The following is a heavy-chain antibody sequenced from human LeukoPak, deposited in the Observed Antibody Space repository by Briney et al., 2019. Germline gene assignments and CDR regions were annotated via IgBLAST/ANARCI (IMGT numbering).Heavy chain of an antibody. V-gene: IGHV3-48*03. CDR1: GFTFSVYE. CDR3: ARERGSSFDY. CDR2: ISSSGNTI. J-gene: IGHJ4*02. Sequence: PGRSLRLSCAASGFTFSVYEMNWVRQAPGKWLEWVSYISSSGNTIDYADSVKGRLTISRDNAKNSLYLQMKSLRAEDTAVYYCARERGSSFDYWGQGTLVIVPS. D-gene: IGHD1-26*01.